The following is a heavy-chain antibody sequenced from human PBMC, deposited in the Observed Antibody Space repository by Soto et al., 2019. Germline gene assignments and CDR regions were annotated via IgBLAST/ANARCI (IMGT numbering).Heavy chain of an antibody. CDR1: GFTFNTYS. Sequence: GGSLRLSREASGFTFNTYSMHWVRKLPGKGLEWLAAIWYDGTQKYYADSVKGRFIIARDNPKKTLYLEMNNLRAEDTAVYYCARAGGTTVTGLWHFDSWGQGTLVTVSS. V-gene: IGHV3-33*01. J-gene: IGHJ4*02. CDR2: IWYDGTQK. D-gene: IGHD4-17*01. CDR3: ARAGGTTVTGLWHFDS.